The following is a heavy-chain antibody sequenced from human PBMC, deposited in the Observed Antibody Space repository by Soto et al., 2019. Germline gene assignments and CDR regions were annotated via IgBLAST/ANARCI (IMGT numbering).Heavy chain of an antibody. CDR2: ISSSGGSV. CDR1: GFTFSTYS. Sequence: EVQLVESGGGLVKPGGSLRLSCAASGFTFSTYSMNWVRQAPGKGLEWISSISSSGGSVSYAESVKGRFTISRDNAKNSLYLQMDSLRAEDTAVYYCARGRSINTNMDYWGQGTLATVSS. V-gene: IGHV3-21*01. J-gene: IGHJ4*02. D-gene: IGHD2-2*01. CDR3: ARGRSINTNMDY.